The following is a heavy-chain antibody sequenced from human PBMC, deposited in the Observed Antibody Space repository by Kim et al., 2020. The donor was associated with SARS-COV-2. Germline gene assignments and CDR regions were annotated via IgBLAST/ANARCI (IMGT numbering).Heavy chain of an antibody. J-gene: IGHJ4*02. CDR3: ARGWFGQVGDY. CDR2: ITVSSTHI. CDR1: GFTFNTYT. V-gene: IGHV3-21*01. D-gene: IGHD3-10*01. Sequence: GGSLRLSCAASGFTFNTYTMDWVRQAPGKGLECVSSITVSSTHIYYADSVEGRFTISRDNARNSVYLQMNSLRVDDTAIYYCARGWFGQVGDYWGQGARVTVSS.